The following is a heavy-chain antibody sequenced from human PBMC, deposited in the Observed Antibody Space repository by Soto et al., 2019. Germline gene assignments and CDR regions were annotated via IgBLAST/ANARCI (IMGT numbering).Heavy chain of an antibody. CDR3: AKATYYDILTGDPWYFDY. J-gene: IGHJ4*02. V-gene: IGHV3-23*01. CDR1: GFTFSSYA. CDR2: ISGSGGST. Sequence: LRLSCAASGFTFSSYAMSWVRQAPGKGLEWVSAISGSGGSTYYADSVKGRFTISRDNSKNTLYLQMNSLRAEDTAVYYCAKATYYDILTGDPWYFDYWGQGTLVTVSS. D-gene: IGHD3-9*01.